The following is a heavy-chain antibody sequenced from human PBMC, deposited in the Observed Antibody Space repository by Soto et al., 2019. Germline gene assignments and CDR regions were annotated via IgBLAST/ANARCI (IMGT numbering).Heavy chain of an antibody. J-gene: IGHJ4*02. CDR2: ISYDGNNK. Sequence: GGSLRLSCAASGFTYSTYTMHWVRQAPGKGLEWVAVISYDGNNKFYADSVKGRFTISRDSTKQTLYLQMNSLMTEDTAVYYCTNLIRGFSYSPYWGQGTLVTVS. CDR3: TNLIRGFSYSPY. D-gene: IGHD5-18*01. CDR1: GFTYSTYT. V-gene: IGHV3-30-3*01.